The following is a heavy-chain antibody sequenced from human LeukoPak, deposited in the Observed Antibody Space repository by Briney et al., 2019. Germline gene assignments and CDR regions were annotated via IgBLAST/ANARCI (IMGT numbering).Heavy chain of an antibody. CDR3: AALPYCSSTSCYDY. Sequence: SETLSLTCAVSGGSISSSNWWSWVRQPPGKGLEWIGEIYHSGSTNYNPSLKSRVTISVDKSKNQFSLKLSSVTAADTAVYYCAALPYCSSTSCYDYWGQGTLVTVSS. J-gene: IGHJ4*02. D-gene: IGHD2-2*01. V-gene: IGHV4-4*02. CDR2: IYHSGST. CDR1: GGSISSSNW.